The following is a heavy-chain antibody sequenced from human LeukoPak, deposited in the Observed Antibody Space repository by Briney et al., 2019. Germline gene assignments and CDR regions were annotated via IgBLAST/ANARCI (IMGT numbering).Heavy chain of an antibody. J-gene: IGHJ4*02. CDR3: ARELYGNYN. V-gene: IGHV3-7*03. D-gene: IGHD4-11*01. Sequence: GGSLRLSCAASGFTFSSFWMIWVRQAPGKGLEWVANIKEDGSVKNYVDSVKGRFTISRDNAKNSLFLQMNSLRAEDAAVYYCARELYGNYNWGQGTLVTVSS. CDR2: IKEDGSVK. CDR1: GFTFSSFW.